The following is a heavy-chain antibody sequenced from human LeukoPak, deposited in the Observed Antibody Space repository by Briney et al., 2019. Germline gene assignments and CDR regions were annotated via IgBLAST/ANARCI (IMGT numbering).Heavy chain of an antibody. CDR1: GFTFSSYS. J-gene: IGHJ4*02. D-gene: IGHD5-18*01. V-gene: IGHV3-21*01. CDR3: ARDEDTAMVTGGLDY. CDR2: ISSSSSYI. Sequence: PVGSLRLSCAASGFTFSSYSMNWVRQAPGKGLEWVSSISSSSSYIYYADSVKGRFTISRDNAKNSLYLQMNSLRAEDTAVYYCARDEDTAMVTGGLDYWGQGTLVTVSS.